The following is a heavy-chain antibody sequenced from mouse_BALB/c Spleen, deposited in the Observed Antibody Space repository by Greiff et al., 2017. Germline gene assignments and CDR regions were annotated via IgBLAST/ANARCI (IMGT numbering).Heavy chain of an antibody. J-gene: IGHJ4*01. D-gene: IGHD2-12*01. CDR2: ISYSGST. Sequence: EVKLVESGPGLVKPSQSLSLTCTVTGYSITSDYAWNWIRQFPGNKLEWMGYISYSGSTSYNPSLKSRISITRDTSKNQFFLQLNSVTTEDTATYYCARESYDDYAMDYWGQGTSVTVSS. CDR1: GYSITSDYA. V-gene: IGHV3-2*02. CDR3: ARESYDDYAMDY.